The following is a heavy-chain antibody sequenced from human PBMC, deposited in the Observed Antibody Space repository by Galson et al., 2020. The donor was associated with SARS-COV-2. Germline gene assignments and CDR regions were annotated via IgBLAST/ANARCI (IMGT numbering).Heavy chain of an antibody. CDR1: GGSISGYY. CDR3: ARHVDFSNPFSRNWCDP. V-gene: IGHV4-59*08. D-gene: IGHD4-4*01. CDR2: IYYSGTT. J-gene: IGHJ5*02. Sequence: SETLSLTCTVSGGSISGYYWSWLRQPPGQGLEWIGYIYYSGTTYPSPSLRSRLTMSIDTSKHQFSLRLSSVTAADTALYYCARHVDFSNPFSRNWCDPWGRGTLVTGSS.